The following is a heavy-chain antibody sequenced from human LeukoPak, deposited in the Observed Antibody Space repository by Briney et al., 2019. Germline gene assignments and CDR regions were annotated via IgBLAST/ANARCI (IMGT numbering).Heavy chain of an antibody. Sequence: SETLSLTCAVSGYSISSGYYWGWIRQPPGKGLEWIGSIYHSGSTYYNPSLKSRVTIPVDTSKNQFSLKLSSVTAADTAVYYCARDYYDSSGYLFYFDYWGQGTLVTVSS. D-gene: IGHD3-22*01. V-gene: IGHV4-38-2*02. CDR3: ARDYYDSSGYLFYFDY. J-gene: IGHJ4*02. CDR2: IYHSGST. CDR1: GYSISSGYY.